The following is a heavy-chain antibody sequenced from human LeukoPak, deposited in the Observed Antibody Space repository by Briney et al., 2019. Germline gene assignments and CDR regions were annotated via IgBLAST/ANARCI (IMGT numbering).Heavy chain of an antibody. V-gene: IGHV3-23*01. CDR2: ITGTHYTT. J-gene: IGHJ5*02. CDR3: TKDPNGDYVGAFDP. Sequence: GGSLRLSCAASGFTFSTFAMTWVRQAPGKGLEWVSSITGTHYTTYNTDSVKGRFTISRDNSKNTLYLQMNSLRADDTAVYYCTKDPNGDYVGAFDPWGQGTLVTVSS. CDR1: GFTFSTFA. D-gene: IGHD4-17*01.